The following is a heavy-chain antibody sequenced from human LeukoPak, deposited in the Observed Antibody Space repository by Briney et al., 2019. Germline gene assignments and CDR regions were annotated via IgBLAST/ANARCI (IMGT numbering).Heavy chain of an antibody. J-gene: IGHJ3*02. CDR2: INHSGST. Sequence: SETLSLTCAVYGGSFSGYYWSWIRQPPGKGLEWIGEINHSGSTNYNPSLKSRVTISVDTSKNQFSLKLSSVTAADTAVYYCARGSGFDRFFDIWGQGTMVTVSS. V-gene: IGHV4-34*01. CDR3: ARGSGFDRFFDI. D-gene: IGHD5-12*01. CDR1: GGSFSGYY.